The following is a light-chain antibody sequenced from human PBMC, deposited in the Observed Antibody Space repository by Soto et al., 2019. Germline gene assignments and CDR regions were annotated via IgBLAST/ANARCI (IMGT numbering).Light chain of an antibody. Sequence: DIPMTQSPSTLSASVGDRVTITCRASQSISSWLAWYQQKPGKAPKLLIYKASSLERGGPSRFSGRGSGTEFTLNISSLHPDDFATYYCQQYNIYSTFGQGTKVEIK. CDR2: KAS. CDR3: QQYNIYST. J-gene: IGKJ1*01. CDR1: QSISSW. V-gene: IGKV1-5*03.